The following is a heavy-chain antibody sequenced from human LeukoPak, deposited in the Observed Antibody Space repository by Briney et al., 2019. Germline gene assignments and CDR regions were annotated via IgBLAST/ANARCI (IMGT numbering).Heavy chain of an antibody. Sequence: SETLSLTCAVYGGSFSGYYWGWIRQPPGKGLEWIGEINHSGSTNYNPSLKSRVTISVDTSKNQSSLKLSSVTAADTAVYYCARGRQWLVYWGQGTLVTVSS. CDR3: ARGRQWLVY. D-gene: IGHD6-19*01. J-gene: IGHJ4*02. CDR2: INHSGST. CDR1: GGSFSGYY. V-gene: IGHV4-34*01.